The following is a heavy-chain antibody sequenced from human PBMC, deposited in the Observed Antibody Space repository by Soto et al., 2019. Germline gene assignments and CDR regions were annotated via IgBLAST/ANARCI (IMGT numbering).Heavy chain of an antibody. V-gene: IGHV3-23*01. Sequence: EVQLLESGGGLVQPGGSLRLSCSASGFTFGSYVMNWVRQAPGKGLEWVSAVSGSGGSTYYADSVKGRFTISRDNSKNTLYLQMNSLRVVDTAIYYCARRATAIAHHCDYWGQGALVTVSS. CDR1: GFTFGSYV. J-gene: IGHJ4*02. D-gene: IGHD6-25*01. CDR2: VSGSGGST. CDR3: ARRATAIAHHCDY.